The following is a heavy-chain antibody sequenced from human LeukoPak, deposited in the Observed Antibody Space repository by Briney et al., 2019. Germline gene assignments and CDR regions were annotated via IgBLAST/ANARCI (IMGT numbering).Heavy chain of an antibody. J-gene: IGHJ4*02. D-gene: IGHD5-24*01. V-gene: IGHV6-1*01. CDR1: GDSVSSKSTA. Sequence: SQTLSLTCAISGDSVSSKSTAWNWIRQSPSRGLEWLGRTYYRSKWYNGYAVSVKSRITINPDTSKNLFSLKLTSVTVADTAMYYCASARWDYWGQGTLVTVSS. CDR2: TYYRSKWYN. CDR3: ASARWDY.